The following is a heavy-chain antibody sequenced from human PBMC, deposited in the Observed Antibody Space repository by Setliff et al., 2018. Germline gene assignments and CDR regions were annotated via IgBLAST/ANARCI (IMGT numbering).Heavy chain of an antibody. V-gene: IGHV1-18*01. D-gene: IGHD2-15*01. CDR3: SRLVRFCTRIVCQRLSGDDF. CDR1: GYSFTDYG. Sequence: ASVKVSCKASGYSFTDYGVSWVRQAPGQGLEWVGWISPHNGNTYYAPKLESRVTMTTDISSTTAYLELSSLRSDDTAIYFCSRLVRFCTRIVCQRLSGDDFWGQGTLVTVSS. CDR2: ISPHNGNT. J-gene: IGHJ4*02.